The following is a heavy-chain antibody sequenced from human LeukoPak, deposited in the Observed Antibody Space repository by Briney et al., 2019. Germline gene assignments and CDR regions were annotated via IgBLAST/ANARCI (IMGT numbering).Heavy chain of an antibody. CDR2: IYYSGST. J-gene: IGHJ4*02. CDR1: GGSISSYY. Sequence: SETLSLTCTVSGGSISSYYWSWIRQPPGKGLEWIGYIYYSGSTNYNPSLKSRVTISVDTSKNQFSLKLSSVTAADTAVYYCARSRRTGAYLWGQGTLVTVSS. CDR3: ARSRRTGAYL. D-gene: IGHD3-16*01. V-gene: IGHV4-59*12.